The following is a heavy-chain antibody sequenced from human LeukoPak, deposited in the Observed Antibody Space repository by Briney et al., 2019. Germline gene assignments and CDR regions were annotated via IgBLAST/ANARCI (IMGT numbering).Heavy chain of an antibody. CDR2: SRNRAKNSTS. Sequence: PGGSLRLSCAASGFTFSGHYMDWVRQAPGRGLEWVGRSRNRAKNSTSDYAASVRGSFTMARDDSQTSLYLQMRSLKTEDTALYHCVRVAYTSDWHFDYWGQGTLVTVSS. D-gene: IGHD6-19*01. CDR3: VRVAYTSDWHFDY. CDR1: GFTFSGHY. J-gene: IGHJ4*02. V-gene: IGHV3-72*01.